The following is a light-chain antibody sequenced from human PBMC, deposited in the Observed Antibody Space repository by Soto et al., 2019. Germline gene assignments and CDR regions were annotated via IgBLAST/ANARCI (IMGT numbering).Light chain of an antibody. CDR2: AVA. Sequence: QSALTQPRSVSGSPGQSVTFSCTGTSSDVGGYNYVSWYQQHPGKAPKLMIYAVAKRPSGVPDRFSGSKSGNTASLTISGLQAEDEAHYYSCSYAGSDSVVFGGGTKLTVL. J-gene: IGLJ3*02. V-gene: IGLV2-11*01. CDR3: CSYAGSDSVV. CDR1: SSDVGGYNY.